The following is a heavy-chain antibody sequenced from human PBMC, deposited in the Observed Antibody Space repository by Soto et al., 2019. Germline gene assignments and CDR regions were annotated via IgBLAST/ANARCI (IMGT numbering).Heavy chain of an antibody. V-gene: IGHV4-4*02. CDR3: VRDGSTGYYDILTGYYTDWFDP. Sequence: PSETLSLTCAVSGGSISSSNWRSWVRQPPGKGLEWIGEIYHSGSTNYNPSLKSRVTISVDKSKNQFSLKLSSVTAADTAVYYCVRDGSTGYYDILTGYYTDWFDPWGQGTLVTVSS. J-gene: IGHJ5*02. D-gene: IGHD3-9*01. CDR2: IYHSGST. CDR1: GGSISSSNW.